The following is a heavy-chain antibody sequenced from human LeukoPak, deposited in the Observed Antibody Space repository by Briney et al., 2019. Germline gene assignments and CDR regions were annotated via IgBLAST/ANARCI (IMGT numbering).Heavy chain of an antibody. J-gene: IGHJ4*02. CDR2: INHSGST. CDR3: TSSFLGYRSGGSCYPNY. V-gene: IGHV4-34*01. CDR1: GGSFSGYY. D-gene: IGHD2-15*01. Sequence: PSETLSLTCAVYGGSFSGYYWSWIRQPPGKGLEWIGEINHSGSTNYNPSLKSRVTISADTSKNQFSLKVRSVTAADTAVYYCTSSFLGYRSGGSCYPNYWGQGTLVTVSS.